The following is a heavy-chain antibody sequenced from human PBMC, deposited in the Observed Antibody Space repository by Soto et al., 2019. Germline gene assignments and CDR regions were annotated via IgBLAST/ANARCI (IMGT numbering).Heavy chain of an antibody. J-gene: IGHJ4*02. V-gene: IGHV1-69*13. CDR3: AREYCSGGSCDYFDY. D-gene: IGHD2-15*01. CDR1: GGTFSSYA. CDR2: IIPIFGTA. Sequence: SVKVSCKASGGTFSSYAISWVRQAPGQGLEWMGGIIPIFGTANYAQKFQGRVTITADESTSTAYMELSSLRSEDTAVYYCAREYCSGGSCDYFDYWGQGTLVTVSS.